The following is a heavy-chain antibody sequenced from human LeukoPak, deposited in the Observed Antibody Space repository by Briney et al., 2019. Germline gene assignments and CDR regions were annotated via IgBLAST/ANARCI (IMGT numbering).Heavy chain of an antibody. CDR1: GFTFSSYE. CDR3: AREGNYYDSSGYYYGFDY. V-gene: IGHV3-48*03. J-gene: IGHJ4*02. Sequence: GGSLRLSCAASGFTFSSYEMNWVRQAPGKGLEWVSYISSSGSTIYYADSAKGRFTISRDNAKNSLYLQMNSLRAEDTAVYYCAREGNYYDSSGYYYGFDYWGQGTLVTVSS. D-gene: IGHD3-22*01. CDR2: ISSSGSTI.